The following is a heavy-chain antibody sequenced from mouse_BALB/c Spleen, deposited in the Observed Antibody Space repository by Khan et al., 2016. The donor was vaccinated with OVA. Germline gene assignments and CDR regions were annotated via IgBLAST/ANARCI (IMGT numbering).Heavy chain of an antibody. Sequence: EVQLVESGGDLEKPGGSLKLSCTASGFTFSSYVMSWVNQTPEKRQEWVASISSCGTAASPANVKGRFIVSTFNARNSMYLQMSSLRSEDTAMYYCAREAYRYDEYYFDYWGQGTTLTVSS. CDR2: ISSCGTA. D-gene: IGHD2-14*01. J-gene: IGHJ2*01. CDR1: GFTFSSYV. CDR3: AREAYRYDEYYFDY. V-gene: IGHV5-6-5*01.